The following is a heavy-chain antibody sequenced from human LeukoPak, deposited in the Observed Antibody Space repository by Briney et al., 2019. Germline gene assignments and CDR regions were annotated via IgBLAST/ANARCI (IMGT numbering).Heavy chain of an antibody. CDR2: ISSSSSYI. J-gene: IGHJ4*02. V-gene: IGHV3-21*01. CDR3: ARFDSGSHDFDY. Sequence: PGGSLRLSCAASGFTFSSYSMNWVRQAPGKGLEWVSSISSSSSYIYYVDSVKGRFTISRDNAKNSLYLQMNSLRAEDTAVYYCARFDSGSHDFDYWGQGTLVTVSS. D-gene: IGHD1-26*01. CDR1: GFTFSSYS.